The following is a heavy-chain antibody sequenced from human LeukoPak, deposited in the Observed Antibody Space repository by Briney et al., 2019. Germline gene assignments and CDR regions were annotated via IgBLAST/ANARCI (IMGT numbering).Heavy chain of an antibody. Sequence: SETLSLTCTVSGGSISSSSYYWGWIRQPPGKGLEWIGSIYYSGSTYYNPSLKSRVTISVDTSKSQFSLKLSSVTAADTAVYYCARLGYSSGWYGGNWFDPWGQGTLVTVSS. D-gene: IGHD6-19*01. J-gene: IGHJ5*02. CDR3: ARLGYSSGWYGGNWFDP. CDR2: IYYSGST. V-gene: IGHV4-39*01. CDR1: GGSISSSSYY.